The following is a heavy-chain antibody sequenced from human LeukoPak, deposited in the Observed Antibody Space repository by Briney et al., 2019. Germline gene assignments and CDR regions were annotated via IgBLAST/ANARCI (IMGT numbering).Heavy chain of an antibody. D-gene: IGHD5-18*01. CDR1: GFTFSSYG. Sequence: GGSLRLSCAASGFTFSSYGMSWVRQAPGKGLEWVSAISGSGGSTYYADSVKGRFTISRDNSKNTLYLQMNSLRAEDTAVYYCAKGPPNTAMASYYFDYWGQGTLVTVSS. CDR2: ISGSGGST. J-gene: IGHJ4*02. V-gene: IGHV3-23*01. CDR3: AKGPPNTAMASYYFDY.